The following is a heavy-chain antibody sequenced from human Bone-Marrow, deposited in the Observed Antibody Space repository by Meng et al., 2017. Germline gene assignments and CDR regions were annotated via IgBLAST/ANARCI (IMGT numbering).Heavy chain of an antibody. CDR3: ARHLIRTAWNVDFDY. CDR1: GGSFSSDDYY. J-gene: IGHJ4*02. V-gene: IGHV4-30-4*01. CDR2: IFHSGDT. Sequence: QVQLQESGPGLVEPSQTLSLTCTVSGGSFSSDDYYWTWIRQAPGGGLEWIGSIFHSGDTSYNPSLQSRLSISMDTSKNLFSLSLSSVTAADTAVYYCARHLIRTAWNVDFDYWGQGSLVTVSS. D-gene: IGHD1-1*01.